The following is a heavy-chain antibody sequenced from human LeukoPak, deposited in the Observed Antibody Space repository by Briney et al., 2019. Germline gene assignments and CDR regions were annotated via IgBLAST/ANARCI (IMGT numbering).Heavy chain of an antibody. Sequence: RGSLRLSCAASGFTVSSNYMSWVRQAPGKGLEWVSVIYSGGSTYYADSVKGRFTISRDNSKNTLYFQMNSLRAEDTAVYYCARDAEGIDALDIWGQGTMVTVSS. V-gene: IGHV3-66*01. CDR2: IYSGGST. J-gene: IGHJ3*02. CDR3: ARDAEGIDALDI. CDR1: GFTVSSNY.